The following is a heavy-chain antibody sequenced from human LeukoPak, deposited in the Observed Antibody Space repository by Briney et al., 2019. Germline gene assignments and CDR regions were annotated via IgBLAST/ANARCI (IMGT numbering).Heavy chain of an antibody. CDR2: INPNSGGT. V-gene: IGHV1-2*04. J-gene: IGHJ6*03. D-gene: IGHD2-2*01. CDR1: GYTFTGYY. Sequence: ASVKVSCKASGYTFTGYYMHWVRQAPGQGLEWMGWINPNSGGTNYAQKFQGWVTMTRDTSISTAYMELSRLRSDDTAVYYCARDPYCSSTSCYLERGYYYYMDVWGKGTTVTVSS. CDR3: ARDPYCSSTSCYLERGYYYYMDV.